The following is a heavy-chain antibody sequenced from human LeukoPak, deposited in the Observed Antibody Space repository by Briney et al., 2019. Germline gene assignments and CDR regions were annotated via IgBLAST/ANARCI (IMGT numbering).Heavy chain of an antibody. V-gene: IGHV4-34*01. D-gene: IGHD5-24*01. CDR3: ARHPMAIWYFDL. CDR1: GASLRGHY. Sequence: SETLSLTCAVYGASLRGHYWSWIRQPPGKGLEWIGEINHVGTANYNPSLKSRVTMSVVTSKNQFSLKLNSVTAADTAIYYCARHPMAIWYFDLWGRDTLVAVSS. CDR2: INHVGTA. J-gene: IGHJ2*01.